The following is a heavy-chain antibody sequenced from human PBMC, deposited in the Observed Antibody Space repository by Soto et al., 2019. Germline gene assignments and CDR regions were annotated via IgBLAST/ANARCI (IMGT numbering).Heavy chain of an antibody. D-gene: IGHD2-15*01. Sequence: QVQLVQSGAEVKKPGSSVKVSCKASGGTFSSYTISWVRQAPGQGLEWMGRIIPSLGIANYAQKFQGRLTITADKATSTAYMKLGRLRAEDTAVYYCARARDIVVVVAVRRGAHDLCGRGAMVIVSS. CDR3: ARARDIVVVVAVRRGAHDL. CDR2: IIPSLGIA. J-gene: IGHJ3*01. CDR1: GGTFSSYT. V-gene: IGHV1-69*02.